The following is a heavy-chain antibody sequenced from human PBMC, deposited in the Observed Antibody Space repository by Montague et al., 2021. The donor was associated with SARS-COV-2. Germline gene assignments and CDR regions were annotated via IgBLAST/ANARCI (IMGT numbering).Heavy chain of an antibody. CDR2: ISSSSSYI. V-gene: IGHV3-21*01. CDR3: ARDRGGGRYDFWSGYYVQPYDY. Sequence: SLRLSLSASGFTFSSYSMNWVRQAPGKGLEWVSSISSSSSYIYYADSVKGRFTISRDNAKNSLYLQMNSLRAEDTAVYYCARDRGGGRYDFWSGYYVQPYDYWGQGTLVTVSS. CDR1: GFTFSSYS. D-gene: IGHD3-3*01. J-gene: IGHJ4*02.